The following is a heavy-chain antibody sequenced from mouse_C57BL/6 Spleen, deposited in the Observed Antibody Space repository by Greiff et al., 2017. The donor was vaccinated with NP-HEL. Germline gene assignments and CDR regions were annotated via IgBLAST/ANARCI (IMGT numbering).Heavy chain of an antibody. CDR3: AREGSLSYYFDY. Sequence: EVQLQQSGPELVKPGASVKISCKASGYSFTGYYMNWVKQSPEKSLEWIGEINPSTGGTTYNQKFKAKATLTVDKSSSTAYMQLKSLTSEDSAVYYCAREGSLSYYFDYWGQGTTLTVSS. CDR2: INPSTGGT. V-gene: IGHV1-42*01. D-gene: IGHD6-2*01. CDR1: GYSFTGYY. J-gene: IGHJ2*01.